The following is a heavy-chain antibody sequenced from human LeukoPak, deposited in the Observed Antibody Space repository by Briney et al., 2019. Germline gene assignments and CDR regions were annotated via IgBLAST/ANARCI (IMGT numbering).Heavy chain of an antibody. J-gene: IGHJ4*02. D-gene: IGHD2-21*02. Sequence: PGRPLRLSCAPSGVIFNNFAFHWVRQAPGKGLEWVAAVSYDGSNKYYADSVRGRLTISRDNSKNTLYLQMNSLRAEDTAVYYCAKDRLIVVVTATDYWGQGTLVTVSS. CDR3: AKDRLIVVVTATDY. CDR1: GVIFNNFA. V-gene: IGHV3-30-3*01. CDR2: VSYDGSNK.